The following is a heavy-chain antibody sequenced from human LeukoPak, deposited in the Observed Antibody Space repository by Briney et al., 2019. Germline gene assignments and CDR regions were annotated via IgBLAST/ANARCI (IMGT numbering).Heavy chain of an antibody. CDR2: ISSSGSTI. D-gene: IGHD3-10*02. Sequence: PGGSLRLSCAASGFTFSSYWMSWVRQAPGKGLEWVSYISSSGSTIYYADSVKGRFAISRDNAKNSLYLQMNSLRAEDTAVYYCAELGITMIGGVWGKGTTVTISS. CDR3: AELGITMIGGV. CDR1: GFTFSSYW. V-gene: IGHV3-48*04. J-gene: IGHJ6*04.